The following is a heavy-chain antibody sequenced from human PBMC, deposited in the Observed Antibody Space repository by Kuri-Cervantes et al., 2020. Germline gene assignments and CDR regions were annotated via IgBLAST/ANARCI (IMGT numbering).Heavy chain of an antibody. CDR2: MNPNSGNT. CDR1: GYTFTSYD. V-gene: IGHV1-8*01. Sequence: ASVKVSCKASGYTFTSYDINWVRQATGQGLEWMGWMNPNSGNTGYAQKFQGRVTMTRNTSISTAYMELSSLRSDDTAVYYCARARDLSSSYYFDYWGQGTLVTVSS. CDR3: ARARDLSSSYYFDY. J-gene: IGHJ4*02. D-gene: IGHD6-6*01.